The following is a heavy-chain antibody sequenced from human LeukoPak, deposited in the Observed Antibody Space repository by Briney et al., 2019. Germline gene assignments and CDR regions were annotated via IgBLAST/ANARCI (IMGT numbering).Heavy chain of an antibody. CDR1: GGTFSSYA. CDR3: ARVPYYGGNSLSFDY. Sequence: ASVKVSCKASGGTFSSYAISWVRQAPGQGLEWMGRIIPILGIANYAQKFQGRVTITADKSTSTAYMELSSLRSEDTAVYYCARVPYYGGNSLSFDYWGQGTLVTVSS. J-gene: IGHJ4*02. D-gene: IGHD4-23*01. V-gene: IGHV1-69*04. CDR2: IIPILGIA.